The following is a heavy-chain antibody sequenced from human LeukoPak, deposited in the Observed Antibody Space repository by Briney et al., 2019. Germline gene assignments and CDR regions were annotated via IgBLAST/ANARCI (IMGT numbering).Heavy chain of an antibody. CDR1: GFTFSDYY. CDR2: ISSSGSTT. V-gene: IGHV3-11*01. CDR3: GSAWFGTTPFDY. Sequence: GGSLRLSCAASGFTFSDYYMSWIRQAPGKGLEWVSHISSSGSTTYYSDSVKGRFTISRDDAKKSLYLQMDSLRVEDTAVYYRGSAWFGTTPFDYWGQGTLVTVSS. D-gene: IGHD1-1*01. J-gene: IGHJ4*02.